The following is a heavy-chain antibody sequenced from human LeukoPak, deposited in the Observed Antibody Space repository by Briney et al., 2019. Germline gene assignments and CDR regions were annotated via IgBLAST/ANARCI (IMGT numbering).Heavy chain of an antibody. CDR1: GYTFTSYG. CDR2: ISAYNGNT. J-gene: IGHJ5*02. D-gene: IGHD2-2*01. Sequence: ASVKVSCKASGYTFTSYGISWVRQAPGQGLKWMGWISAYNGNTNYAQKLQGRVTLTTDTSTSTAYMELRSLRSDDTAVYYCARDGDYCTSTSCYYWFDPWGQGTLVTVSS. CDR3: ARDGDYCTSTSCYYWFDP. V-gene: IGHV1-18*01.